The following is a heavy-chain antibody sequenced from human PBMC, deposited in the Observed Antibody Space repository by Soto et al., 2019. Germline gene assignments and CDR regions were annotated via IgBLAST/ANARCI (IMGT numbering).Heavy chain of an antibody. CDR2: IKSKTEGGTT. V-gene: IGHV3-15*07. D-gene: IGHD2-21*01. Sequence: EVQLVESGGGLVKPGGSLRLSCAASGFTFRNAWMNWARQAPGMGLEWVGRIKSKTEGGTTDYAAPVKGRFTISRDDSKNTLYLQMSSLKTEDTAMYYCATGLRDSGGMDVWGQGTTLTVS. J-gene: IGHJ6*02. CDR1: GFTFRNAW. CDR3: ATGLRDSGGMDV.